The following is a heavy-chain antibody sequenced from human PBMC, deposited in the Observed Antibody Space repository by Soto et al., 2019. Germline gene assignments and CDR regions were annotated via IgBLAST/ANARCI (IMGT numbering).Heavy chain of an antibody. CDR1: GYRFTSYW. CDR2: IYPGDSDT. CDR3: ARDRLHLSLLGYYYYGMDV. Sequence: PGESLKISCRWYGYRFTSYWIGWVRPMPGKGLEWMGIIYPGDSDTRYSPSFQGQVTISADKSISTAYLQWSSLRAEDTAVYYCARDRLHLSLLGYYYYGMDVWGQGTKVTVSS. D-gene: IGHD4-4*01. V-gene: IGHV5-51*01. J-gene: IGHJ6*02.